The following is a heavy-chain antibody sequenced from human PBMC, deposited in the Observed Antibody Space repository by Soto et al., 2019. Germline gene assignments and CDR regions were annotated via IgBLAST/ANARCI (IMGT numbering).Heavy chain of an antibody. CDR3: ARVGSGSSWYKTVYFDY. CDR1: GDSVSSNSAA. J-gene: IGHJ4*02. CDR2: TYYRSKWYN. D-gene: IGHD6-13*01. V-gene: IGHV6-1*01. Sequence: PSQTLSLTCAISGDSVSSNSAAWNWIRQSPSRGLEWLGRTYYRSKWYNDYAVSVKSRITINPDTSKNQFSLQLSSVTPADTAVYYCARVGSGSSWYKTVYFDYWGQGTLVTVSS.